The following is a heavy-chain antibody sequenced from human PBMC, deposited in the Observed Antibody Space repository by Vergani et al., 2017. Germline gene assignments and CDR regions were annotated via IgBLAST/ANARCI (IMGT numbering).Heavy chain of an antibody. CDR3: ARELRLLYNRFDP. V-gene: IGHV3-33*01. CDR1: GFTFNQYG. Sequence: QVQWVESGGGVVQPGRSLRLSCAASGFTFNQYGMHWVRQAPGKGLEWVAVTWYDGNNKQYADSVKGRFTISRDNSKSTMYLQMNSLRDEDTGVYYCARELRLLYNRFDPWVQGTLVTVSS. D-gene: IGHD1-14*01. J-gene: IGHJ5*02. CDR2: TWYDGNNK.